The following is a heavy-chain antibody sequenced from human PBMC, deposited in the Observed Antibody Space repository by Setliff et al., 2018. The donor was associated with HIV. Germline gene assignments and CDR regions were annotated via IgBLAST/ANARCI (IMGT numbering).Heavy chain of an antibody. CDR3: ARGRWVTMVRGVIITRPNFDY. Sequence: SETLSLTCAVYGGSFSGYYWSWIRQPPGKGLEWIGEINHSGSTNYNPSLKSRVTISVDTSRNQFSLKLSSVTAADTAVYYCARGRWVTMVRGVIITRPNFDYWGQGTLVTVSS. J-gene: IGHJ4*02. CDR2: INHSGST. V-gene: IGHV4-34*01. D-gene: IGHD3-10*01. CDR1: GGSFSGYY.